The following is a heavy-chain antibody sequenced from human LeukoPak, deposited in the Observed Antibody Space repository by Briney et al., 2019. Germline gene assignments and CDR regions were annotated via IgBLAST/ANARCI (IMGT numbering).Heavy chain of an antibody. J-gene: IGHJ4*02. Sequence: GGSLKLSCAASGFTFTSYWMTWVRQAPGKGLEWVANTKHDGSERYYVDSVKGRFTISRDNVKNSLFLQMDSLRAEDTAVYYCARGGLYGDYYFDYWGQGTLDIVTS. CDR2: TKHDGSER. D-gene: IGHD2-21*02. V-gene: IGHV3-7*04. CDR3: ARGGLYGDYYFDY. CDR1: GFTFTSYW.